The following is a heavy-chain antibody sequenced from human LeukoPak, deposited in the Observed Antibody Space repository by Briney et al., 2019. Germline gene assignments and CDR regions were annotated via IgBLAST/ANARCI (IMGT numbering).Heavy chain of an antibody. CDR3: ARQSGSYGVYYYYMDV. V-gene: IGHV4-38-2*02. D-gene: IGHD1-26*01. Sequence: SETLSLTCTVSGYSISSGFYWGWIRQPPGKGLEWIGSIYHSGSTHYNPSLKSRVTISVDTSKNQFSLKLSSVTAADTAVYYCARQSGSYGVYYYYMDVWGKGTTVTISS. CDR2: IYHSGST. J-gene: IGHJ6*03. CDR1: GYSISSGFY.